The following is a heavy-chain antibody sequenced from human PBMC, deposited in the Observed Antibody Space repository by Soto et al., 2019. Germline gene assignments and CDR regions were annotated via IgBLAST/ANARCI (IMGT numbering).Heavy chain of an antibody. V-gene: IGHV4-39*01. Sequence: QLQLQESGPGLVKPSETLSLTCTVSGGSISSSSYYWGWIRQPPGKGLEWIGSIYYSGSTYYNPSLKSRVTISVDTSKNQFSLKLSSVTAADTAVYYCVGGRATYYDFWSGYSNWFDPWGQGTLVTVSS. CDR1: GGSISSSSYY. CDR2: IYYSGST. D-gene: IGHD3-3*01. CDR3: VGGRATYYDFWSGYSNWFDP. J-gene: IGHJ5*02.